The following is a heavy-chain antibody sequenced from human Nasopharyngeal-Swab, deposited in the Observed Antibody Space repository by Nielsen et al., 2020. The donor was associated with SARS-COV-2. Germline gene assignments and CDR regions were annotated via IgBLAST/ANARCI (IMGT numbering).Heavy chain of an antibody. CDR3: ARGRGYMGY. CDR1: GGSFNNYY. Sequence: SETLSLTCAVYGGSFNNYYWTWIRQPPGKGLEWIGYIYYSGSTNYNPSLKSRVTISVDTSKNQFSLKLSSVTAADTAVYYCARGRGYMGYWGQGTLVTVSS. D-gene: IGHD5-18*01. CDR2: IYYSGST. V-gene: IGHV4-59*01. J-gene: IGHJ4*02.